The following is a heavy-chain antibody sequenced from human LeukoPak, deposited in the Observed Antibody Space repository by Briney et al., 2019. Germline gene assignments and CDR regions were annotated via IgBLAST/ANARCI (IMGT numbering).Heavy chain of an antibody. CDR3: ARVTAYYGSGTEADY. D-gene: IGHD3-10*01. J-gene: IGHJ4*02. CDR1: GYTFTGYY. CDR2: INPNSGGT. V-gene: IGHV1-2*02. Sequence: GASVKVSCKASGYTFTGYYMHWVRQAPGQGLEWMGWINPNSGGTNYAQKFQGGVTMTRDTSISTAYMELSRLRSDDTAVYYCARVTAYYGSGTEADYWGQGTLVTVSS.